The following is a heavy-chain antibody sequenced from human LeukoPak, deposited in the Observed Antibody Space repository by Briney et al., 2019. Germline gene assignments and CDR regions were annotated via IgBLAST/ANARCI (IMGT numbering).Heavy chain of an antibody. J-gene: IGHJ4*02. Sequence: GGSLRLSCAASGFTFSQFAVHWVRQAPGKGLEWVADISHDGRNTYYADSVKGRFTISRDNSKNTLYLQMNSLRTEDTAVYYCARDSNSDFWSGYYTNYFDYWGQGTLVTVSS. CDR1: GFTFSQFA. V-gene: IGHV3-30*04. D-gene: IGHD3-3*01. CDR2: ISHDGRNT. CDR3: ARDSNSDFWSGYYTNYFDY.